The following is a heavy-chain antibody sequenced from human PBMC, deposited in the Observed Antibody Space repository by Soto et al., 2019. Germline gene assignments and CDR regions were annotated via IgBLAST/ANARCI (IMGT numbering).Heavy chain of an antibody. CDR2: ISHDGSNK. CDR1: GFTFSSYV. CDR3: GKRGPDCARTTCYLLVAFDI. D-gene: IGHD2-2*01. J-gene: IGHJ3*02. Sequence: GGSLRLSCAASGFTFSSYVTHWVRQAPGKGLEWVAAISHDGSNKYYADSVKGRFTISRDNSKNTLYLQMNSLRTEDTAVDYCGKRGPDCARTTCYLLVAFDIWGQGTMVTVS. V-gene: IGHV3-30*18.